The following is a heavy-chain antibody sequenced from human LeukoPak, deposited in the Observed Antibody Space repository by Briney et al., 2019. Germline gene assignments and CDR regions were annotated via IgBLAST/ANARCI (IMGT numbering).Heavy chain of an antibody. CDR1: GFTFSSYS. Sequence: GGSLRLSCAASGFTFSSYSMNWVRQAPGKGLEWVSYISSSSSTIYYADSVKGRFTISRDNSKNTLYLQMNSLRAEDTAVYYCAKDRSSATGTAALFDYWGQGTLVTVSS. CDR3: AKDRSSATGTAALFDY. V-gene: IGHV3-48*01. CDR2: ISSSSSTI. D-gene: IGHD1-1*01. J-gene: IGHJ4*02.